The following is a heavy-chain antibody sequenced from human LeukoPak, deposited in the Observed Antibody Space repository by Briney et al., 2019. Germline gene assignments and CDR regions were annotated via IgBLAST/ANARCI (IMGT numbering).Heavy chain of an antibody. V-gene: IGHV4-34*01. CDR3: ARGLHYNILTGGMDV. CDR1: GGSFSGYY. Sequence: SETLSLTCAVFGGSFSGYYWSWIRQSPEKGLEWIGEMSHTGATNYNPSLKSRVTVSVDTSKKQCSLNLRSVTAADTAVYYCARGLHYNILTGGMDVWGQGTTVIVSS. CDR2: MSHTGAT. D-gene: IGHD3-9*01. J-gene: IGHJ6*02.